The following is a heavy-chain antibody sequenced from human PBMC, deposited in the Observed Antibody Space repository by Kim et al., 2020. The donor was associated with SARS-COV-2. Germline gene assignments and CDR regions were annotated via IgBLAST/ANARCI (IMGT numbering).Heavy chain of an antibody. Sequence: GGSLRLSCAASGFTFSSYGMHWVRQAPGKGLEWVAVISSDGSNKNYADSLKGRFTISRDNSKNTLYLQMNSLRAEDTAVYYCAKDGLRLGDRFDYLGQATLVTVSS. CDR2: ISSDGSNK. V-gene: IGHV3-30*18. D-gene: IGHD3-16*01. CDR3: AKDGLRLGDRFDY. CDR1: GFTFSSYG. J-gene: IGHJ4*02.